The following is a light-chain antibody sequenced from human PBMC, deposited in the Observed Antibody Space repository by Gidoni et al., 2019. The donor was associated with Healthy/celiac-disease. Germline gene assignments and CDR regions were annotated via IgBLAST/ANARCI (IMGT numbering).Light chain of an antibody. V-gene: IGKV3-20*01. CDR1: QSVSSSY. J-gene: IGKJ1*01. CDR2: GAS. CDR3: QQYGSSPWT. Sequence: EIVLTQSPGTLSLSPGERATLSCRASQSVSSSYLAWYQQKPGQAPRLLSYGASSRATGIPDRFSGSGSGTDFTLTISRLEPEDVAVYYCQQYGSSPWTVGQGTKVEIK.